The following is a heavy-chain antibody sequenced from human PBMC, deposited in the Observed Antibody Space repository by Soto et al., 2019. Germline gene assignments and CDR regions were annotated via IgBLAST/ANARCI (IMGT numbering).Heavy chain of an antibody. Sequence: QVQLQESGPGLVKPSETLSLTCTVSGGSISNYFWHWIRQPPGKGLEWLGYIYYSGSTNYNPSLKSRVTVSVDTSKNQFSLKLSSVTAADTAVYYCAASGSNGQFDFWAQGTLVTVSS. CDR2: IYYSGST. J-gene: IGHJ4*02. V-gene: IGHV4-59*01. CDR1: GGSISNYF. CDR3: AASGSNGQFDF. D-gene: IGHD3-10*01.